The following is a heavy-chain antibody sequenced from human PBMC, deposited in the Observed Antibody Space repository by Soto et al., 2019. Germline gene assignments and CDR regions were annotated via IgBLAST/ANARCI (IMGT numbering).Heavy chain of an antibody. D-gene: IGHD6-13*01. J-gene: IGHJ6*02. CDR2: IKSKTDGGTT. CDR1: GFTFSNAW. Sequence: PGGSLRLSCAASGFTFSNAWMNWVRQAPGKGLEWVGRIKSKTDGGTTDYAAPVKGRFTISRDDSKNTLYLQMNSLKTEDTAVYYCTTGDTVSWPYLYYYYGMDVWGQGTTVTVS. V-gene: IGHV3-15*07. CDR3: TTGDTVSWPYLYYYYGMDV.